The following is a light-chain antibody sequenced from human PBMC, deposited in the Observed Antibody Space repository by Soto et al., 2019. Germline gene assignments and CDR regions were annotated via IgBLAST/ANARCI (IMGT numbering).Light chain of an antibody. CDR1: SRDVRDYKY. J-gene: IGLJ1*01. CDR3: SSYTSSITYV. Sequence: QSVLTQPASVSGSPGQSITISCSGTSRDVRDYKYVSWYQHHPDKAPKLIIYDVNNRPPGVSNRFSGSKSGNTASLTISGLQAEDEADYYCSSYTSSITYVFGTGTKVTV. CDR2: DVN. V-gene: IGLV2-14*03.